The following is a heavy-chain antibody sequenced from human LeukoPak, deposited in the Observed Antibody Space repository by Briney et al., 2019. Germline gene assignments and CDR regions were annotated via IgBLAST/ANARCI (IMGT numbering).Heavy chain of an antibody. Sequence: GGSLRVSCAASGLTFSSFAMNWVRQAPGKGLEWVSAISGSGGSTYYADSVKGRFTISRDNSKNTLYLQMNSLRAEDTAVYYCAKDLTVFNSDYWGQGTLVTVSS. J-gene: IGHJ4*02. V-gene: IGHV3-23*01. D-gene: IGHD4-17*01. CDR3: AKDLTVFNSDY. CDR2: ISGSGGST. CDR1: GLTFSSFA.